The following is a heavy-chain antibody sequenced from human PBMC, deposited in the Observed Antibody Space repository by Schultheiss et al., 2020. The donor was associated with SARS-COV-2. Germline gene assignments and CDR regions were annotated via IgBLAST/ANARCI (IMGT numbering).Heavy chain of an antibody. CDR3: ARARNGYFGDFEWFDP. V-gene: IGHV5-51*01. CDR2: IYPADSDT. J-gene: IGHJ5*02. D-gene: IGHD4-17*01. CDR1: GYTFTNYW. Sequence: GGSLRLSCRASGYTFTNYWIGWVRQMPGKGLEWMGIIYPADSDTRYRPSFEGQVTISADKSINTAYLQWSSLKASDTAMYFCARARNGYFGDFEWFDPWGQGTLVTVSS.